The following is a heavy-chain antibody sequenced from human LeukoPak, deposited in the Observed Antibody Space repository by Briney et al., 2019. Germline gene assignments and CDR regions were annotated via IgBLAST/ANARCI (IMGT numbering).Heavy chain of an antibody. CDR2: INQDESEE. Sequence: GGSLRLSCAASGFTFSSYWMSWVRQAPGKGLEWVANINQDESEENFVDSVKGRFSISRDSAKRSLYLQMNSLRAEDTAMYYCARDRGYSTFDFWGQGTLVTVFS. V-gene: IGHV3-7*04. CDR1: GFTFSSYW. D-gene: IGHD4-11*01. J-gene: IGHJ4*02. CDR3: ARDRGYSTFDF.